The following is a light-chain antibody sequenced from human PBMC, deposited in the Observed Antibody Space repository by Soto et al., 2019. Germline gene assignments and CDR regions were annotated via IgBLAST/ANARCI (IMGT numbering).Light chain of an antibody. CDR1: SSDVGSHNL. Sequence: QSVLTQPASVSGSPGQSITISCSATSSDVGSHNLVSWYQQHPGQAPKLMIYEVSKRPLGVSARFSASKSGNTASLTISGLQAEDEADYYCCSYGGSRAVFGGGTQLTVL. V-gene: IGLV2-23*02. CDR3: CSYGGSRAV. J-gene: IGLJ7*01. CDR2: EVS.